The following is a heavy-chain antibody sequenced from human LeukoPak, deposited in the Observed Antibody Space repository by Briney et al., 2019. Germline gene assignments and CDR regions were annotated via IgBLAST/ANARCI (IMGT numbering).Heavy chain of an antibody. CDR1: GFTFDDYA. Sequence: GGSLRLSCAASGFTFDDYAMHWVRQAPGKGLEWVSLISGDGGSTYYADSVKGRFTISRDNSKNSLYLQMDSLRTEDTALYYCAKDIRPRLYSSAYSMDVWGQGTTVTVSS. J-gene: IGHJ6*02. CDR3: AKDIRPRLYSSAYSMDV. D-gene: IGHD6-19*01. V-gene: IGHV3-43*02. CDR2: ISGDGGST.